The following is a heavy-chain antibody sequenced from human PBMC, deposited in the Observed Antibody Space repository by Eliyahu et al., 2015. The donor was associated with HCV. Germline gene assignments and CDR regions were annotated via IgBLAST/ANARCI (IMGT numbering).Heavy chain of an antibody. D-gene: IGHD4-17*01. CDR1: GASIGSGGYY. Sequence: QVQLQESGPGLVRPSQTLSLTCTVSGASIGSGGYYWSWIRQHPGQGLEWIGYIYYTGSTFYNPSLKSRVTISVDTSKNQFSLKLTSVTAADTAVYYCARGGTVTTFYYWGQGTLVTVSS. CDR2: IYYTGST. V-gene: IGHV4-31*03. J-gene: IGHJ4*02. CDR3: ARGGTVTTFYY.